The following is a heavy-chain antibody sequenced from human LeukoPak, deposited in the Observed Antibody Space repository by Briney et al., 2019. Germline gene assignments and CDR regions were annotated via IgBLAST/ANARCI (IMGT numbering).Heavy chain of an antibody. CDR1: GFTFSTYG. Sequence: GGSLRLSCAGSGFTFSTYGMSWVRQAPRKGLEWVSHISGSASGINTYYADSVKGRFTISRDNSKNTQYLQMNNMRAEDTAVYYCAKELSSRRPFDYWGQGTLVTVSS. CDR3: AKELSSRRPFDY. J-gene: IGHJ4*02. V-gene: IGHV3-23*01. CDR2: ISGSASGINT. D-gene: IGHD6-13*01.